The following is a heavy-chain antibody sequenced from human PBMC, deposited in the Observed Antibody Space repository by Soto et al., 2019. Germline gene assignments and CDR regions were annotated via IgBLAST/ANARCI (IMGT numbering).Heavy chain of an antibody. CDR1: GFTFSSYG. CDR3: VKDRSGGFGVAAAGPDY. CDR2: ISYDGSNK. D-gene: IGHD6-13*01. Sequence: GGSLRLSCAASGFTFSSYGMHWVRQAPGKGLEWVAVISYDGSNKYYADSVKGRFTISRDNSKNTLYLQMNSLRAEDTAVYYCVKDRSGGFGVAAAGPDYWGQGTLVTVSS. J-gene: IGHJ4*02. V-gene: IGHV3-30*18.